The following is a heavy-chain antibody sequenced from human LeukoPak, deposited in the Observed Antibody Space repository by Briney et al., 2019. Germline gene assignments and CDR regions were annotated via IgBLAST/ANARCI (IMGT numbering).Heavy chain of an antibody. CDR2: IFYSGST. D-gene: IGHD6-13*01. CDR3: ARATSSSWYFDY. CDR1: GGSISSYY. V-gene: IGHV4-30-4*01. Sequence: SETLSLTCTVSGGSISSYYWSWIRQPPGKGLEWIGYIFYSGSTYYNPSLKSRVSISVDTSKNQFSLKLSSVTAADTAVYYCARATSSSWYFDYWGQGTLVTVSS. J-gene: IGHJ4*02.